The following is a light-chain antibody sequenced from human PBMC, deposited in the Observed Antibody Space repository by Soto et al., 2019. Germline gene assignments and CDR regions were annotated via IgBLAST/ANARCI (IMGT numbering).Light chain of an antibody. Sequence: EIVLTQSPATLSLSPGERATLSCRASQSVSSSLVWYQQKPGQAPRLLIYDASNRATGIPARFSGSGSGTDFTLTISGLEPEDFAVYYCQQRSIWPITFGQGTRLEI. V-gene: IGKV3-11*01. CDR1: QSVSSS. CDR3: QQRSIWPIT. J-gene: IGKJ5*01. CDR2: DAS.